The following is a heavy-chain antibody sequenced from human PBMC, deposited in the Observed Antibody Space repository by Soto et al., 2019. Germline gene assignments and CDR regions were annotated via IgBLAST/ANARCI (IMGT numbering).Heavy chain of an antibody. CDR1: GGSISSYY. D-gene: IGHD3-9*01. CDR3: ARHSPDFDWLSQFDY. CDR2: IFYFGST. Sequence: PSETLSLTCTVSGGSISSYYWSWIRQTPGKGLEWIGYIFYFGSTNYNPSLKSRVTLSIDTSKNQLSLMLSSVTAADTAVYYCARHSPDFDWLSQFDYWGQGTLVTVS. J-gene: IGHJ4*02. V-gene: IGHV4-59*08.